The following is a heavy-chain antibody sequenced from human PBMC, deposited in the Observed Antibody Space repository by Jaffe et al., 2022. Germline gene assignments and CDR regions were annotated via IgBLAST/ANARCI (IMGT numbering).Heavy chain of an antibody. V-gene: IGHV1-3*01. CDR3: ARDRHDWGSSWYEFDY. CDR1: GYTFTSYA. Sequence: QVQLVQSGAEVKKPGASVKVSCKASGYTFTSYAMHWVRQAPGQRLEWMGWINAGNGNTKYSQKFQGRVTITRDTSASTAYMELSSLRSEDTAVYYCARDRHDWGSSWYEFDYWGQGTLVTVSS. CDR2: INAGNGNT. J-gene: IGHJ4*02. D-gene: IGHD6-13*01.